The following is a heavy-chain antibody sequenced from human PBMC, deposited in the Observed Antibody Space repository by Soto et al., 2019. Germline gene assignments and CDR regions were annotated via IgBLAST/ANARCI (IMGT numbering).Heavy chain of an antibody. Sequence: SGESLKISCKGSGYSLTSYWISWVRQMPGKGLEWMGRIDPSDSYTNYSPSFQGHVTISADKSISTAYLQWSSLRSEDTAVYYCARDRTTTPNFHYYYHGMDVWGQGTTVTVSS. D-gene: IGHD1-1*01. CDR1: GYSLTSYW. CDR2: IDPSDSYT. V-gene: IGHV5-10-1*01. J-gene: IGHJ6*02. CDR3: ARDRTTTPNFHYYYHGMDV.